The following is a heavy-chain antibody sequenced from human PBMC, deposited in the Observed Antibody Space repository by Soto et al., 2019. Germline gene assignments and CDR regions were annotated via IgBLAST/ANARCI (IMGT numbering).Heavy chain of an antibody. D-gene: IGHD3-3*01. Sequence: SETLSLTCTVSGGSMSGYYWSWIRHLPGKELEWIGYLYYSKITVYSPSLKSRVAISVDTSKNQFSLNLSSVTAADTAVYYCASVLYYDFWSGYPRSPFYFDYWGQGTLVTVSS. CDR3: ASVLYYDFWSGYPRSPFYFDY. V-gene: IGHV4-59*08. CDR2: LYYSKIT. CDR1: GGSMSGYY. J-gene: IGHJ4*02.